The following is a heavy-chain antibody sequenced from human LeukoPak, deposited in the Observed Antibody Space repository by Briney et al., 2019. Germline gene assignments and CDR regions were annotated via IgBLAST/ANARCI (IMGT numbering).Heavy chain of an antibody. CDR3: ARGISDCSGGSCYSPYAFDI. V-gene: IGHV4-34*01. Sequence: PSETLSLTCAVYGGSFSGYYWSWIRQPPGKGLEWIGEINHSGSTKYNPSLKSRVTISVDTSKIQFSLKLSSVTAADTAVYYCARGISDCSGGSCYSPYAFDIWGQGTMVTVSS. CDR2: INHSGST. D-gene: IGHD2-15*01. J-gene: IGHJ3*02. CDR1: GGSFSGYY.